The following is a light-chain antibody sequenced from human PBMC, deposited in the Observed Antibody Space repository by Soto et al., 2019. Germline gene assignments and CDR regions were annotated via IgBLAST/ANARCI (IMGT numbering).Light chain of an antibody. V-gene: IGKV3-15*01. CDR1: QTVLSN. CDR3: QQYNNWPIT. CDR2: GAS. Sequence: EIVLTQSRATLSVCPGERATLSCLASQTVLSNLAWYQQKPGQAPRLLIYGASTRATGIPARFSGSGSGTEFTLTISSLQSEDFAVYYCQQYNNWPITFGQGTRLEIK. J-gene: IGKJ5*01.